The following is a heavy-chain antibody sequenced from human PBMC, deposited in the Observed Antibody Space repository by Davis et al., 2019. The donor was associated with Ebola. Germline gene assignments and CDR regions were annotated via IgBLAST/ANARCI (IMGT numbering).Heavy chain of an antibody. CDR3: ARGNTVTTV. Sequence: SETLSLTCTVSGGSISSYYWSWIRQPQGKGLDWIGYIYYSGSTNYNPSLKSRVTISVDTSKNQFSLKLSSVTAADTAVYYCARGNTVTTVWGQGTLVTVSS. J-gene: IGHJ4*02. CDR1: GGSISSYY. D-gene: IGHD4-17*01. V-gene: IGHV4-59*01. CDR2: IYYSGST.